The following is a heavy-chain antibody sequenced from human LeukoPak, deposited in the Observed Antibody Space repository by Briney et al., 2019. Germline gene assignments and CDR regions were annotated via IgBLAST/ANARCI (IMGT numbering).Heavy chain of an antibody. J-gene: IGHJ6*02. D-gene: IGHD2-15*01. Sequence: SQTLSLTCAVYGGSFSGYYWSWIRQPPGKGLEWIGEINHSGSTNYNPSLKSRVTISVDTSKNQFSLKLSSVTAADTAVYYCARGPQDIVVEVAATPGDYYYGMDVWGQGTTVTVSS. CDR3: ARGPQDIVVEVAATPGDYYYGMDV. V-gene: IGHV4-34*01. CDR2: INHSGST. CDR1: GGSFSGYY.